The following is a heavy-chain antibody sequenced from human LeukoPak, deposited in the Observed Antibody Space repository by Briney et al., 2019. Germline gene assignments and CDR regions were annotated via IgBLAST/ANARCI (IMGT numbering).Heavy chain of an antibody. J-gene: IGHJ6*03. CDR3: ARDLGSGSYSLQPYYYYYMDV. CDR2: IIPIFGTA. V-gene: IGHV1-69*13. D-gene: IGHD3-10*01. Sequence: ASVKVSCKASGGTFSSYAISWVRQAPGQGLEWMGGIIPIFGTANYAQKFQGRVTITADESTSTAYMELSSLRSEDTAVYYCARDLGSGSYSLQPYYYYYMDVWGKGTTVTISS. CDR1: GGTFSSYA.